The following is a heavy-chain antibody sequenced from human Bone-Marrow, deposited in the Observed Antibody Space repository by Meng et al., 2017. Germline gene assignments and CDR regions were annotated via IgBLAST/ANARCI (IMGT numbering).Heavy chain of an antibody. CDR1: GDTFSTYG. CDR2: IIPIFGTA. D-gene: IGHD6-19*01. J-gene: IGHJ4*02. CDR3: ARVSPRRSGWSGDY. V-gene: IGHV1-69*13. Sequence: SVKVSCKASGDTFSTYGITWVRQAPGQGLEWMGGIIPIFGTANYAQKFQGRVTITADESTSTAYMELSSLRSEDTAVYYCARVSPRRSGWSGDYWGRGTLVTVSS.